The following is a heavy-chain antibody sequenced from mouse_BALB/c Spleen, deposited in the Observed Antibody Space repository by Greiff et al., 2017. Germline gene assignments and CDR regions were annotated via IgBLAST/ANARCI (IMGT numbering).Heavy chain of an antibody. V-gene: IGHV14-3*02. D-gene: IGHD3-1*01. CDR2: IDPANGNT. CDR3: VQLSMDY. J-gene: IGHJ4*01. Sequence: DVKLQESGAELVKPGASVKLSCTASGFNIKDTYMHWVKQRPEQGLEWIGRIDPANGNTKYDPKFQGKATITADTSSNTAYLQLSSLTSEDTAVYYCVQLSMDYWGQGTSVTVSS. CDR1: GFNIKDTY.